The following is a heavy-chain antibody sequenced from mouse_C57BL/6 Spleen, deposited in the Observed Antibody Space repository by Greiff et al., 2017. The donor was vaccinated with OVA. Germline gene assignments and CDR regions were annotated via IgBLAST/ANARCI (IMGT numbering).Heavy chain of an antibody. J-gene: IGHJ4*01. D-gene: IGHD1-1*01. V-gene: IGHV2-6*03. Sequence: VQGVESGPGLVAPSQSLSITCTVSGFSLTSYGVHWVRQPPGKGLEWLVVIWSDGSTTYNSALKSRLSISKDNSKSQVFLKMNSLQTDDTAMYYCARGDYYYGSSYPYYAMDYWGQGTSVTVSS. CDR3: ARGDYYYGSSYPYYAMDY. CDR1: GFSLTSYG. CDR2: IWSDGST.